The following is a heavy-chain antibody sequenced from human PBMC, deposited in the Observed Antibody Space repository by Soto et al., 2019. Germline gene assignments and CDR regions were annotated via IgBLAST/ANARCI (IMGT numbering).Heavy chain of an antibody. CDR2: INPNGGYT. V-gene: IGHV1-46*01. CDR1: GYDFFKYN. Sequence: QAQLVQSGAEVKKPGASVKVSCKTSGYDFFKYNIHWVRQAPGQGLEWMGVINPNGGYTRHAQKFHGRVIMTRDTSSKIVYMELSGLTSEDTAMYYCTRADSDVVILPDVRPLFDLWGQGALVTVSS. J-gene: IGHJ4*02. CDR3: TRADSDVVILPDVRPLFDL. D-gene: IGHD2-21*02.